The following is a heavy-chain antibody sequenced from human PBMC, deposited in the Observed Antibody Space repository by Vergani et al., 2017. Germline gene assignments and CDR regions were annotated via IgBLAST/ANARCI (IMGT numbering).Heavy chain of an antibody. D-gene: IGHD2-15*01. CDR2: IYYSGST. CDR3: ARECLGYCSGGSCYNWFDP. Sequence: QVQLQESGPGLVKPSQTLSLTCTFSGGSISSGGYYWSWIRQHPGKGLEWIGYIYYSGSTYYNPSLKSRVTISVDTSKNQFSLKMSSVTAADTAVYYCARECLGYCSGGSCYNWFDPWGQGTLVTVSS. J-gene: IGHJ5*02. V-gene: IGHV4-31*03. CDR1: GGSISSGGYY.